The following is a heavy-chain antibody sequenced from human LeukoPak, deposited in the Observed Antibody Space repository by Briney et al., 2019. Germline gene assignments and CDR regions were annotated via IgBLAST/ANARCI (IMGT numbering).Heavy chain of an antibody. J-gene: IGHJ4*02. CDR1: GFTFSSYG. Sequence: GGSLRLSCAASGFTFSSYGMHWGRHAPGKGLEWVAVISYDGSNKYYADSVKGRFTISRDNSKNTLYLQMNSLRAEDTAVYYCAKDARKYQLRTPFDYWGQGTLVTVSS. CDR3: AKDARKYQLRTPFDY. CDR2: ISYDGSNK. V-gene: IGHV3-30*18. D-gene: IGHD2-2*01.